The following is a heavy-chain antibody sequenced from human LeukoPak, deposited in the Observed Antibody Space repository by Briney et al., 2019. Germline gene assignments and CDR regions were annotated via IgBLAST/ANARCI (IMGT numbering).Heavy chain of an antibody. J-gene: IGHJ6*02. V-gene: IGHV5-51*01. Sequence: GESLKISCKASGYSFTSYWIGWVRQMPGKGLEWMGIIYPGDSDTRYSPSFQGQVTMSADKSNTTAYLQWSSLKASDTAMYYCARRRGTVAGYYYGMDVWGQGTTVTVSS. D-gene: IGHD6-19*01. CDR1: GYSFTSYW. CDR3: ARRRGTVAGYYYGMDV. CDR2: IYPGDSDT.